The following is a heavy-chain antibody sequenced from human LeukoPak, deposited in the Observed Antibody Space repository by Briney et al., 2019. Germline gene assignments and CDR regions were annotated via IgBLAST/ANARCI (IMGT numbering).Heavy chain of an antibody. Sequence: GGSLRPSCAASGFTFNYFWMHCVRQAPGKGLPWVSRLNTDGSYTGYADSVKGRFTISRDNAKNILYLHMNSLRVEDTAVYYCARGINGPVDWGQGTLVTVSS. CDR3: ARGINGPVD. V-gene: IGHV3-74*01. CDR2: LNTDGSYT. J-gene: IGHJ4*02. D-gene: IGHD5-24*01. CDR1: GFTFNYFW.